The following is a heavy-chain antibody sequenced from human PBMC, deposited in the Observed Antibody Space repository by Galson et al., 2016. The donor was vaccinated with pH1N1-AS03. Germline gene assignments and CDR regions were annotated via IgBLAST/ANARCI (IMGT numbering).Heavy chain of an antibody. CDR3: ARGKRDGYNLGAVEY. Sequence: SETLSLTCIVSGDSISRSPYYWGWIRQPPGKGLEWIGTIYFRGATYYSPSLKSRVTISIDSSKNLFSLSLSSVTAADTAAYYCARGKRDGYNLGAVEYWGQGTLVTVSS. V-gene: IGHV4-39*07. CDR2: IYFRGAT. J-gene: IGHJ4*02. D-gene: IGHD5-24*01. CDR1: GDSISRSPYY.